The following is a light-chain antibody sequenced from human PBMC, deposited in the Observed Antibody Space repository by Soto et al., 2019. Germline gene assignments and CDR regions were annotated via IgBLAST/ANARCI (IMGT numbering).Light chain of an antibody. V-gene: IGLV2-14*03. J-gene: IGLJ1*01. CDR3: CSLTTSHTYV. CDR2: HVT. Sequence: QSVLTQPASVSGSPGQSITISCTGTSSDIGTYKYVSWFQHHPGKAPKLIIYHVTYRPSGVSNRYSGSKSGNSASLTISGLQADDEADYYCCSLTTSHTYVFGSGTKVTVL. CDR1: SSDIGTYKY.